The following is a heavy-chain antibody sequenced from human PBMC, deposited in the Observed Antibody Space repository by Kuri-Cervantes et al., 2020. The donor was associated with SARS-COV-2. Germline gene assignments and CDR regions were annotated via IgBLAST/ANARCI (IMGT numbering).Heavy chain of an antibody. Sequence: ASVKVSCKASAYTFTAYYIHWVRQAPGQGLEWMGWINPYNGDTYYAQKFQGRVTLTRDTSISTAYMELNRLRSDDTAVYYCARDPGYCSGGTCLDYWGQGTLVTVSS. V-gene: IGHV1-2*02. J-gene: IGHJ4*02. CDR1: AYTFTAYY. CDR3: ARDPGYCSGGTCLDY. D-gene: IGHD2-15*01. CDR2: INPYNGDT.